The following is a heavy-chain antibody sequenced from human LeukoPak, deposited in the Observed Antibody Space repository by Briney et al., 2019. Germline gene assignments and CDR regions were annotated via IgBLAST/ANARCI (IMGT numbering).Heavy chain of an antibody. V-gene: IGHV3-15*01. CDR2: IKSKTDGGTT. CDR1: GFTFSSYE. Sequence: GGSLRLSCAASGFTFSSYEMNWVSQAPGKGLEWVGRIKSKTDGGTTDYAAPVKGRFTISRDDSKSTLYLQMNSLKSEDTAVYYCITDRRVWGQGTLVTVSS. CDR3: ITDRRV. J-gene: IGHJ4*02.